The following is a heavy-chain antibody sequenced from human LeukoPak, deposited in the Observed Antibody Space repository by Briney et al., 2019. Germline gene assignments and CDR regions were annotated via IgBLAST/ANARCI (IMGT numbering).Heavy chain of an antibody. CDR2: IYYSGST. V-gene: IGHV4-34*01. Sequence: SETLSLTCAVYDGSFSGYYWSWIRQPPGKGLEWIGSIYYSGSTYYNPSLKSRVTISVDTSKNQFSLKLSSVTAADTAVYYCARDYQGGYGDKTVDYWGQGTLVTVSS. CDR3: ARDYQGGYGDKTVDY. CDR1: DGSFSGYY. D-gene: IGHD5-18*01. J-gene: IGHJ4*02.